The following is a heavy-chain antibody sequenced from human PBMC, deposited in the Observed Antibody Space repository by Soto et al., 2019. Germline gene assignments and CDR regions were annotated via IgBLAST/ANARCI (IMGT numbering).Heavy chain of an antibody. D-gene: IGHD6-19*01. CDR1: GYTFTSYA. V-gene: IGHV1-3*01. CDR3: ARDPDSSGWYWFDP. CDR2: INAGNGNT. Sequence: ASVKVSCKASGYTFTSYAMHWVRQAPGQRLEWMGRINAGNGNTKYSQKFQGRVTITRDTSASTAYMELSSLRSEDTAVYYCARDPDSSGWYWFDPWGQGTQVTVSS. J-gene: IGHJ5*02.